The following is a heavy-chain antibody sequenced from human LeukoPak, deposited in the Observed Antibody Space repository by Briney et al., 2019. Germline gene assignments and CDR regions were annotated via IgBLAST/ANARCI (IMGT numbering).Heavy chain of an antibody. CDR1: GFAFSTYW. D-gene: IGHD1-26*01. CDR3: ARDGHIVGATSDY. CDR2: IKPDGSST. J-gene: IGHJ4*02. Sequence: PGGSLRLSCAASGFAFSTYWMYWVRQAPGKGLVWVSRIKPDGSSTSYADSVKGRFTISRDNAKNSLYLQMNSLRAEDTAVYYCARDGHIVGATSDYWGQGTLVTVSS. V-gene: IGHV3-74*01.